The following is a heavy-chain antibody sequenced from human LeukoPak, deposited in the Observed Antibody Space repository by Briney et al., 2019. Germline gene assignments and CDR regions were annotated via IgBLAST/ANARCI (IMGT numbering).Heavy chain of an antibody. CDR2: ISGYNGNT. J-gene: IGHJ3*02. V-gene: IGHV1-18*04. Sequence: ASVKVSCKASGYTFINYTISWVRQAPGQGLEWMGWISGYNGNTNYAQKLQGRVTMTTDTSTSTAYMELRSLKSDDTAVYYCASLKNYYDSSGYLVTDAFDIWGQGTMVTVSS. CDR1: GYTFINYT. CDR3: ASLKNYYDSSGYLVTDAFDI. D-gene: IGHD3-22*01.